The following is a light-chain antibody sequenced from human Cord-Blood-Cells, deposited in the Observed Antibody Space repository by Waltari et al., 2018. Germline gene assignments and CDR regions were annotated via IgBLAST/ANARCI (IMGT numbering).Light chain of an antibody. J-gene: IGLJ3*02. V-gene: IGLV2-14*03. CDR3: SSYTSSSTWV. CDR2: DVS. CDR1: SSDVGGYNY. Sequence: QSALTQPASVSGSPGQSITISCTGTSSDVGGYNYVSWYQQHPGKAPKLMIYDVSNRPSGVSNRFSGSKSGHTASLTISGLQAEDEADYYCSSYTSSSTWVFGGGTKLTGL.